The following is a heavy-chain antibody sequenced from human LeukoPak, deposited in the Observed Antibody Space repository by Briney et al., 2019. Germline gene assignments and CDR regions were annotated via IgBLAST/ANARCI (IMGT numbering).Heavy chain of an antibody. Sequence: GESLKISCKGSGYSFTSYWISWVRQMPGKGLEWMGIIYPGDSDTRYSPSFQGQVTISADKSISTAYLQWSSLKASDTAMYYCARLSYYDSSGYSGPDYWGQGTLVTVSS. CDR3: ARLSYYDSSGYSGPDY. CDR2: IYPGDSDT. J-gene: IGHJ4*02. D-gene: IGHD3-22*01. V-gene: IGHV5-51*01. CDR1: GYSFTSYW.